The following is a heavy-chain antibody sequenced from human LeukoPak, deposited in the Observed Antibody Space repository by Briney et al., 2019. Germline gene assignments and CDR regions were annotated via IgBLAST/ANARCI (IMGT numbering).Heavy chain of an antibody. J-gene: IGHJ4*02. Sequence: SGGSLRLSCAASGFTFSSYAMSWVRQAPGKGLEWVSAISGSGVNTYYADSVKGRITISRDNAKNSLFLQMNSLRAEDTAIYYCARDLLGWSPYYWGQGTLVTVSS. V-gene: IGHV3-23*01. CDR3: ARDLLGWSPYY. D-gene: IGHD2-15*01. CDR2: ISGSGVNT. CDR1: GFTFSSYA.